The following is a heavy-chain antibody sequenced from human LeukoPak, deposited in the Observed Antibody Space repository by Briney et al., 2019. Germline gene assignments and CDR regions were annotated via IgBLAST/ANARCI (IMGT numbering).Heavy chain of an antibody. CDR3: ARGQYYDFWSGYYHY. D-gene: IGHD3-3*01. V-gene: IGHV1-3*01. CDR1: GYTLTSYA. Sequence: ASVKVSCKASGYTLTSYAMHWVRQAPGQRLEWMGWINAGNGNTKYSQKFQGRVTITRDTSASTAYMELSSLRSEDTAVYYCARGQYYDFWSGYYHYWGQGTLVTVSS. J-gene: IGHJ4*02. CDR2: INAGNGNT.